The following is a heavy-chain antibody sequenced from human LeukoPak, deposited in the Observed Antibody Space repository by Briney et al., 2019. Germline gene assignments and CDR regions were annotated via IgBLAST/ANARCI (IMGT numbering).Heavy chain of an antibody. Sequence: PGGSLRLSCAASGFTFSSYAMSWVRQAPGKGLEWVSAISTSGVSTHYADSVKGRFTISRDNFKNTVSLQLNGLGTEDAGVYYCARDPAATVIDYMDVWGKGTTVTISS. D-gene: IGHD4-17*01. CDR1: GFTFSSYA. J-gene: IGHJ6*03. V-gene: IGHV3-23*01. CDR3: ARDPAATVIDYMDV. CDR2: ISTSGVST.